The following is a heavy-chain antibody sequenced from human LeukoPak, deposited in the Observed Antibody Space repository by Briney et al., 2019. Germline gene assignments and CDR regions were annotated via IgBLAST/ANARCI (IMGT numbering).Heavy chain of an antibody. Sequence: GASVKVSCKASGYTFTGYYMHWVRRAPGQGLEWMGWISGYNGNTNYAQKFQGRVTMTTDTSTSTAYMDLRSLRSDDTAVYYCVRNRGHRLVGPTNYFDYWGQGTLVTVSS. CDR1: GYTFTGYY. CDR2: ISGYNGNT. D-gene: IGHD1-26*01. J-gene: IGHJ4*02. CDR3: VRNRGHRLVGPTNYFDY. V-gene: IGHV1-18*04.